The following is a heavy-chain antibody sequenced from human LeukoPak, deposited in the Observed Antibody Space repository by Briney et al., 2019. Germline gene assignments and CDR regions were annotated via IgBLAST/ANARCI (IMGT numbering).Heavy chain of an antibody. J-gene: IGHJ3*02. V-gene: IGHV3-66*01. D-gene: IGHD3-16*01. CDR2: IYSGGST. CDR1: GFTVSSNY. Sequence: GGSLRLSCAASGFTVSSNYMSWVRQAPGKGLEWVSVIYSGGSTYYADSVKGRFTISRDNSKNTLYLQMNSLRAEDTAVYYCARDASIMANGVRGAFDIWGQGTMVTVSS. CDR3: ARDASIMANGVRGAFDI.